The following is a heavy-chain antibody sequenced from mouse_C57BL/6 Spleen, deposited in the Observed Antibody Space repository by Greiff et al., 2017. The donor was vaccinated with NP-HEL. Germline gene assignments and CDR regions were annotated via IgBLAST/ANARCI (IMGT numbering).Heavy chain of an antibody. J-gene: IGHJ2*01. CDR2: ISNGGGST. D-gene: IGHD1-2*01. V-gene: IGHV5-12*01. CDR3: ARRGTTAYYFDY. CDR1: GFTFSDYY. Sequence: EVMLVESGGGLVQPGGSLKLSCAASGFTFSDYYMYWVRQTPEKRLEWVAYISNGGGSTYYPDTVKGRFTISRDNAKNTLYLQMSRLKSEDTAMYYCARRGTTAYYFDYWGQGTTLTVSS.